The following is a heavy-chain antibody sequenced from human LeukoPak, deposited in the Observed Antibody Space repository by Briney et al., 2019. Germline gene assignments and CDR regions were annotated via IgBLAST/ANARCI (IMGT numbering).Heavy chain of an antibody. CDR3: ARDTGDSSGPDAFDI. V-gene: IGHV3-30*03. CDR2: ISYDGSNK. Sequence: PGGSLRLPCAASGFTFSSYGMHWVRQAPGKGLEWVAVISYDGSNKYYADSVKGRFTISRDNAKNSLYLQMNSLRAEDTAVYYCARDTGDSSGPDAFDIWGQGTMVTVSS. CDR1: GFTFSSYG. D-gene: IGHD3-22*01. J-gene: IGHJ3*02.